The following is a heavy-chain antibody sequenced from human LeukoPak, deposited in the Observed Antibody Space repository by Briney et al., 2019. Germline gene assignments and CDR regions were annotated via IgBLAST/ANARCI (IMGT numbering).Heavy chain of an antibody. J-gene: IGHJ4*02. V-gene: IGHV3-30*02. Sequence: GSLRLSCVASGFTFNTFGMNWVRQAPGKGLEWVSFLRYDGRNQYYADSVKGRFTISRDNPKNTVYLQMDSLRPEDTAVYYCAKDPVAGAPSYYIDNWGQGTLVTVSS. D-gene: IGHD6-19*01. CDR2: LRYDGRNQ. CDR1: GFTFNTFG. CDR3: AKDPVAGAPSYYIDN.